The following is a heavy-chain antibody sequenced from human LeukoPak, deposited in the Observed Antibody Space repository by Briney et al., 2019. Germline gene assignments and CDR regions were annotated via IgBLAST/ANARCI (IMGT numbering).Heavy chain of an antibody. Sequence: GGSLRLSCQGSGFTFTDYAMSWVRQAPGKGLEWGSSINNGGGGTFFADAVRGRFTISRDDSRSMVYLQMNSLSAEDTVVYYCARSGLATCHYWGRGTLVTVSS. CDR1: GFTFTDYA. V-gene: IGHV3-23*01. J-gene: IGHJ4*02. CDR3: ARSGLATCHY. D-gene: IGHD3-10*01. CDR2: INNGGGGT.